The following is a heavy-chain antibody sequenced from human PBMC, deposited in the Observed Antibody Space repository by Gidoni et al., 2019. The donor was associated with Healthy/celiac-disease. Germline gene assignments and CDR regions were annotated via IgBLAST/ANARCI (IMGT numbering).Heavy chain of an antibody. D-gene: IGHD3-22*01. Sequence: QVQLQESGPGLVKPSQTLSLTCTVSCGSISSGGYYWSWIRQHPGKGLEWIGYIYYSGSTYYNPSLKSRVTISVDTSKNQFSLKLSSVTAADTAVYYCARSNYYDSSGYPGYFDYWGQGTLVTVSS. V-gene: IGHV4-31*03. CDR2: IYYSGST. CDR1: CGSISSGGYY. CDR3: ARSNYYDSSGYPGYFDY. J-gene: IGHJ4*02.